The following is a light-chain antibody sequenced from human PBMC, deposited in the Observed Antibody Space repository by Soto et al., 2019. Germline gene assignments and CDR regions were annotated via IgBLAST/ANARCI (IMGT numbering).Light chain of an antibody. V-gene: IGLV1-47*01. CDR2: RNN. CDR3: AAWDDSLSGWV. CDR1: SSNIGSNY. J-gene: IGLJ3*02. Sequence: ELTQPPSASGTPGQRVTISCSGSSSNIGSNYVYWYQQLPGTAPKLLIYRNNQRPSGVPDRFSGSKSGTSASLAISGLRSEDEADYYCAAWDDSLSGWVFGGGTKLTVL.